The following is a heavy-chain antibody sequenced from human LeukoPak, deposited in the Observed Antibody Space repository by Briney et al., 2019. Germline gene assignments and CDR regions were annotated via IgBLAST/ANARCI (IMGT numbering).Heavy chain of an antibody. CDR3: ARVHGDSYWYFDL. D-gene: IGHD4-17*01. V-gene: IGHV4-31*03. CDR2: IYYSGST. Sequence: SETLSLTCTVSGGSISSGGYYWSWIRQHPGKGLEWIGYIYYSGSTYYNPSLKSRVTISVDTSKNQFSLKLSSVTAAGTAVYYCARVHGDSYWYFDLWGRGTLVTVSS. CDR1: GGSISSGGYY. J-gene: IGHJ2*01.